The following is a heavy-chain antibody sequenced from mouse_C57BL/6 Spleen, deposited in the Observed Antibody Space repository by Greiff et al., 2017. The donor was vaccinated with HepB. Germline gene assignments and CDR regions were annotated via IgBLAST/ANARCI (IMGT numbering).Heavy chain of an antibody. Sequence: EVQLVESGGGLVKPGGSLKLSCAASGFTFSDYGMHWVRQAPEKGLEWVAYISSGSSTIYYADTVKGRFTISRDNAKNTLFLQMTSLRSEDTAMYYCARQDHYPFDYWGQGTTLTVSS. D-gene: IGHD5-5*01. CDR2: ISSGSSTI. J-gene: IGHJ2*01. CDR3: ARQDHYPFDY. V-gene: IGHV5-17*01. CDR1: GFTFSDYG.